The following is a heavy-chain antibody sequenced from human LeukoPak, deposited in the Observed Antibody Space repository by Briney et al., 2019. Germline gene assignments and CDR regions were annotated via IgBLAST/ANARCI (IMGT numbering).Heavy chain of an antibody. CDR3: DRDLYYDSSGYYLLYDY. V-gene: IGHV1-18*01. Sequence: ASVNVSCKASGYTFTSYGIRWVRPPPGQGLEWMGWISACNGKKNYAHKHQGIITITTDTYKSTAFMEMRSLRADDTAVYYWDRDLYYDSSGYYLLYDYWSQGTLVTVSS. J-gene: IGHJ4*02. CDR2: ISACNGKK. D-gene: IGHD3-22*01. CDR1: GYTFTSYG.